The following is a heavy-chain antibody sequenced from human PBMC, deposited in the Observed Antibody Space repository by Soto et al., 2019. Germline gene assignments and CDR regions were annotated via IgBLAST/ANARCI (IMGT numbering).Heavy chain of an antibody. CDR3: AAGPYLRFLEPGGYYFDY. J-gene: IGHJ4*02. CDR1: GFTFTSSA. V-gene: IGHV1-58*01. CDR2: IVVGSGNT. Sequence: SVKVSCKASGFTFTSSAVQWVRQARGQRLEWIGWIVVGSGNTNYAQKFQERVTITRDMSTSTAYMELSSLRSEDTAVYYCAAGPYLRFLEPGGYYFDYWGQGTLVTVSS. D-gene: IGHD3-3*01.